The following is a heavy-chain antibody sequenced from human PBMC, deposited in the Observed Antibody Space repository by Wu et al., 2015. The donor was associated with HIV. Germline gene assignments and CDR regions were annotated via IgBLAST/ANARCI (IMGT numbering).Heavy chain of an antibody. D-gene: IGHD5-18*01. CDR1: GGSISDYY. Sequence: QVQLLESGPGLVKPSETLSLTCTVSGGSISDYYWSWIRQPPGKGLEWIGYIYYSLTTQYNPSLKSRVTLSVDTSKNQVSLKLSSVTAADTAVYYCARHFPQNTATVDYWGQGTLVTVSS. V-gene: IGHV4-59*08. CDR3: ARHFPQNTATVDY. CDR2: IYYSLTT. J-gene: IGHJ4*02.